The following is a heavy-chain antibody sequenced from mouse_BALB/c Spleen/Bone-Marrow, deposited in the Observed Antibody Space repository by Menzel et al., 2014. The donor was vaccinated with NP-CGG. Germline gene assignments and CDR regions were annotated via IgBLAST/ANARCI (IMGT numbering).Heavy chain of an antibody. D-gene: IGHD1-1*01. Sequence: LQQSGSELVRPGASVKLSCKASGYTFTSYWIHWVKQRPGQGLEWIGNIYPGSGSTNYDEKFKSKATLTVDTSSSTAYMQLSSLTSEDSAVYYCRSYDYTMDYWGQGTSVTVSS. CDR1: GYTFTSYW. J-gene: IGHJ4*01. V-gene: IGHV1S22*01. CDR2: IYPGSGST. CDR3: RSYDYTMDY.